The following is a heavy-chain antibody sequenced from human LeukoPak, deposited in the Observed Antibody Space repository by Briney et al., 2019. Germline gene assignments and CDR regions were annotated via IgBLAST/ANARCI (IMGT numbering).Heavy chain of an antibody. V-gene: IGHV4-34*01. CDR3: ARRRYYDGSGYLE. D-gene: IGHD3-22*01. CDR1: GGSFSGYY. J-gene: IGHJ1*01. CDR2: INHSGST. Sequence: SETLSLTCAVYGGSFSGYYWSWIRQPPGKGLEWIGEINHSGSTNYNPSLKSRVTILVDTSKNQFSLNLRSVTAADTAVYYCARRRYYDGSGYLEWGQGTLLSASS.